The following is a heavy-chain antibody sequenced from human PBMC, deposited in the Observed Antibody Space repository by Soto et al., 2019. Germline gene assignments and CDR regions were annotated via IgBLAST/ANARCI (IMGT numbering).Heavy chain of an antibody. CDR3: ARVERGTATTVVDAFDI. Sequence: QVQLQQWGAGLLKPSETLSLTCAVYGGFVSSGSYYWSWLRQRPGKGLEWIGEMSHGGGTHFNPSLKSQITITVDTAKNQFSLKMSSVTAADTARYYGARVERGTATTVVDAFDIWGPGTMVTVSS. V-gene: IGHV4-34*01. CDR2: MSHGGGT. CDR1: GGFVSSGSYY. D-gene: IGHD1-1*01. J-gene: IGHJ3*02.